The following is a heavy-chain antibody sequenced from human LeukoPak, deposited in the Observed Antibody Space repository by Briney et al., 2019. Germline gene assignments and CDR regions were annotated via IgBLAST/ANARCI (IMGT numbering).Heavy chain of an antibody. J-gene: IGHJ4*02. V-gene: IGHV4-39*07. D-gene: IGHD2-2*01. CDR1: GGSISSSSYY. CDR3: ARARGITRDFDY. Sequence: SETLSLTRTVAGGSISSSSYYCGWIRQPPGKGLEWIGSIYYSGSTYYNPSLKSRVTISVDTSKNQFSLKLSSVPAADTAVYYCARARGITRDFDYWGQGTLVTVSS. CDR2: IYYSGST.